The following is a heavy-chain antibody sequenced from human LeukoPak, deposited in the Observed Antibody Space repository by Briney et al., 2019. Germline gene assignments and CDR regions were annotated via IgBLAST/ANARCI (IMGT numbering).Heavy chain of an antibody. J-gene: IGHJ3*02. CDR1: GYTFTSYG. Sequence: ASVKVSCKASGYTFTSYGISWVRQAPGQGLEWMGWISAYNGNTNYAQKFQGRVTITRDTSASTAYMELSSLRSEDTAVYYCARSVTGDAFDIWGQGTMVTVSS. CDR3: ARSVTGDAFDI. D-gene: IGHD4-17*01. V-gene: IGHV1-18*01. CDR2: ISAYNGNT.